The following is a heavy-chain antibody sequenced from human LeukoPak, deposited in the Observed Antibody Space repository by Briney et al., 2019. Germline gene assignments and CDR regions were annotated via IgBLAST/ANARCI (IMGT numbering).Heavy chain of an antibody. CDR3: ARHLGLVVMDPRRPKIRVVASDI. J-gene: IGHJ3*02. V-gene: IGHV4-59*08. CDR2: IYYSGST. D-gene: IGHD2-15*01. CDR1: GGSISSYY. Sequence: SETLSLTCTVSGGSISSYYWSWIRQPPGKGVEWIGYIYYSGSTNYNPSLKSRVTISVDTSKNQFSLKLSSVTAADTAVYYCARHLGLVVMDPRRPKIRVVASDIWGQGTMVTVSS.